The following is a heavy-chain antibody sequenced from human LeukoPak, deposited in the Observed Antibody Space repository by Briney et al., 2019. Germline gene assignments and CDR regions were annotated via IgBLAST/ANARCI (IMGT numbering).Heavy chain of an antibody. Sequence: KTSETLSLTCTVSGGSISSSSYYWGWIRQPPGKGLEWIGSIYYSGSTYYNPSLKSRVTISVDTSKNQFSLKLSSVTAADTAVYYCARSRQYQLLGRFDPWGQGTLVTVSS. CDR3: ARSRQYQLLGRFDP. CDR1: GGSISSSSYY. V-gene: IGHV4-39*01. CDR2: IYYSGST. D-gene: IGHD2-2*01. J-gene: IGHJ5*02.